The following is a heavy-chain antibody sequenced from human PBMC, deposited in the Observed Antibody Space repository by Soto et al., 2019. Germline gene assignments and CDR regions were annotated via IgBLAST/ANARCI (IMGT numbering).Heavy chain of an antibody. CDR1: GYTFTSYA. D-gene: IGHD3-9*01. J-gene: IGHJ4*02. Sequence: ASVKVSCKASGYTFTSYAMHWVRQAPGQRLEWMGWINAGNGNTKYSQKFQGRVTITRDTSASTAYMELSSLRSEDTAVYYCARQPRILTGYSGLFDYWGQGTLVTVSS. CDR3: ARQPRILTGYSGLFDY. V-gene: IGHV1-3*01. CDR2: INAGNGNT.